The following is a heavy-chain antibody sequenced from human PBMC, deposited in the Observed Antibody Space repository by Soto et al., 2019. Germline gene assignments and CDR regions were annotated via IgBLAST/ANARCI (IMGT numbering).Heavy chain of an antibody. CDR2: IYWDDDK. J-gene: IGHJ6*02. V-gene: IGHV2-5*02. Sequence: QITLKESDPTLVKPTQTLTLTCTFSGFSLSTSGVGVGWIRQPPGKALEWLALIYWDDDKRYSPSLNNRLTITKDTSKNQLALTMTNMDPVDTGTYYCAHAYCGRSSCHPYYYYTMDVWGQGTTVTVSS. CDR1: GFSLSTSGVG. CDR3: AHAYCGRSSCHPYYYYTMDV. D-gene: IGHD2-2*01.